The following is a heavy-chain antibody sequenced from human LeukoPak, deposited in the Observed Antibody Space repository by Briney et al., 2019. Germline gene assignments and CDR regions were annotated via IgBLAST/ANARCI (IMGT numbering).Heavy chain of an antibody. CDR3: ARGQEVGATGPIDY. CDR2: INHSGST. J-gene: IGHJ4*02. D-gene: IGHD1-26*01. Sequence: SETLSLTCAVYGGSFSGYYWSWIRQPPGKGLEWIGEINHSGSTNYNPSLKSRVTISVDTSKNQFSLKLSSATAADTAVYYCARGQEVGATGPIDYWGQGTLVTVSS. CDR1: GGSFSGYY. V-gene: IGHV4-34*01.